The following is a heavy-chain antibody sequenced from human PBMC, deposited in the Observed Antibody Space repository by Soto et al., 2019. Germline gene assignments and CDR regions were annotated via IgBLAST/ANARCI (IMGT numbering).Heavy chain of an antibody. Sequence: PGGSLRLSCAASGFTFSGYWMSWVRRAPGKGLEWVTNIKQHGSDKNYVDSVKGRFTISRDNAKNSLYLQMNSLRAEDTAVYYCARDTSAGHDYWGQGTLVTVSS. CDR1: GFTFSGYW. J-gene: IGHJ4*02. CDR3: ARDTSAGHDY. CDR2: IKQHGSDK. V-gene: IGHV3-7*05. D-gene: IGHD6-19*01.